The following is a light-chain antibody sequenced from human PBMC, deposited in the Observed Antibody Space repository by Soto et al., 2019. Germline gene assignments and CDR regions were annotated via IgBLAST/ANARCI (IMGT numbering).Light chain of an antibody. CDR3: SSYTSSSTRV. CDR1: SSDVGGYNY. CDR2: DVS. V-gene: IGLV2-11*01. J-gene: IGLJ1*01. Sequence: QSVLTQTRSVSGSPGEAVTISCTGTSSDVGGYNYVSWYQQHPGKAPKLMIYDVSKRPSGVPDRFSGSKSGNTASLTISRLQAEDEADYYCSSYTSSSTRVFGTGTKVTVL.